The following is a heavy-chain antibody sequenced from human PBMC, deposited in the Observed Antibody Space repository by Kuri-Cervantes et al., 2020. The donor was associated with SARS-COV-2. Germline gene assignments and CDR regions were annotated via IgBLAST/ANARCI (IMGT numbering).Heavy chain of an antibody. CDR1: GGSISSQSYY. V-gene: IGHV4-39*07. Sequence: SETLSLTCTVSGGSISSQSYYWGWIRQPPGKGLEWIGSVYYSGTTYYNPSFKSRVTISVDTSKNQFSLKLSSVTAADTAVYYCARPRYGDYGGAFDIWGQGTMVAVSS. J-gene: IGHJ3*02. D-gene: IGHD4-17*01. CDR3: ARPRYGDYGGAFDI. CDR2: VYYSGTT.